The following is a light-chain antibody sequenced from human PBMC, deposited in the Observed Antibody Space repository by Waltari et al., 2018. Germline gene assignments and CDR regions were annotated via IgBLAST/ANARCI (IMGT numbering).Light chain of an antibody. J-gene: IGKJ2*01. CDR1: TSIGNN. CDR2: VAS. CDR3: QQYNEWPYT. V-gene: IGKV3-15*01. Sequence: EPIMTQSPAILSVSPGETATLSCRASTSIGNNLAWYQQTPGQAPRLLIYVASSRGTGIPARFFGAGSGTDFTLTISSLQSEDFAVYYCQQYNEWPYTFGQGTKVDLK.